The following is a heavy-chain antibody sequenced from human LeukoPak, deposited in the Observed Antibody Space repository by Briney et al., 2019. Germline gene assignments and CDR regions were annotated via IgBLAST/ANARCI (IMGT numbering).Heavy chain of an antibody. CDR2: ISGSGGST. Sequence: GGSLRLSCAASGFTFSSYAMSWVRQAPGKGLEWVSAISGSGGSTYYADSVKGRFTISRDNSKNTLYLQMNSLRAEDTAVYYCAGRLDSIGSLPNFDYWGQGTLVTVSS. J-gene: IGHJ4*02. CDR1: GFTFSSYA. CDR3: AGRLDSIGSLPNFDY. D-gene: IGHD3-22*01. V-gene: IGHV3-23*01.